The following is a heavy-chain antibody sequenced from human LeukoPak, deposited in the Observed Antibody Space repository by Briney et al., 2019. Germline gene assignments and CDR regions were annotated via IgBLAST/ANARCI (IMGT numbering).Heavy chain of an antibody. J-gene: IGHJ6*03. D-gene: IGHD1-26*01. Sequence: GGSLRLSCAASRFSFSSYGMHWVRQAPGKGLEWVSSITSSSTYIYYADSVKGRFTISRDNAKNSLYLQMNSLRAEDTAVYYCARDPYSGGYGDYYYYYMDLWGQGTTVTISS. V-gene: IGHV3-21*01. CDR1: RFSFSSYG. CDR3: ARDPYSGGYGDYYYYYMDL. CDR2: ITSSSTYI.